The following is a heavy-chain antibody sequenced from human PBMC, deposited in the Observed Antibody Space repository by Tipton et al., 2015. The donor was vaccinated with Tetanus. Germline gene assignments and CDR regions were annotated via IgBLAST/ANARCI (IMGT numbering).Heavy chain of an antibody. CDR3: ARGALFDFYYYMDV. CDR1: GGSISSGDYY. V-gene: IGHV4-30-4*01. Sequence: TLSLTCTVSGGSISSGDYYWSWIRQPPGEGLEWIGYIYHSGTTYYNPSLKSRVTISVDTSKNQFSLNLTSVTAADTAVYYCARGALFDFYYYMDVWGEGTTVTVSS. J-gene: IGHJ6*03. CDR2: IYHSGTT.